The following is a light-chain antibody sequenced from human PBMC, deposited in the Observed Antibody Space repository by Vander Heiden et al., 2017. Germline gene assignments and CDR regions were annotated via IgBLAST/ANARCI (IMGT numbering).Light chain of an antibody. CDR1: YIGDKS. V-gene: IGLV3-21*02. CDR3: QVWDRISAHPNWV. Sequence: SYVLTQPPSVSVAPGQTARITCGGNYIGDKSVHWYQLRPGQAPVLVVYGGDRPSGIPERFSGSNSGNTATLTVSRVEAGDEADYFCQVWDRISAHPNWVFGGGTKLTVL. CDR2: GG. J-gene: IGLJ3*02.